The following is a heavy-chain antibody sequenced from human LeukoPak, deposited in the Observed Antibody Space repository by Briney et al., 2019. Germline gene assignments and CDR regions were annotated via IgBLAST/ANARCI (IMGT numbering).Heavy chain of an antibody. CDR2: VFYTGRT. D-gene: IGHD3-22*01. V-gene: IGHV4-39*01. J-gene: IGHJ4*02. CDR1: DGSVCTGDYY. Sequence: SETLSLTCTVSDGSVCTGDYYWGWIRQSPGKGLEWIGNVFYTGRTYYNPSLKSLATISVDTSRNQFSLRLNSVTAADTAVYYCARYRIYYYDSGSYPEGYFDYWGQGTLVTVSS. CDR3: ARYRIYYYDSGSYPEGYFDY.